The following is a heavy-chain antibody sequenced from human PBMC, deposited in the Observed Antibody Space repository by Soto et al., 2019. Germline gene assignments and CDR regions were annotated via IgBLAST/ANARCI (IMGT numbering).Heavy chain of an antibody. D-gene: IGHD1-26*01. CDR2: INPSGGST. V-gene: IGHV1-46*01. J-gene: IGHJ3*02. Sequence: GASVKVSCKASGYTFTSYYMHWVRQAPGQGLEWMGIINPSGGSTSYAQKFQGRVTMTRDTSTSTVYMELSSLRSEDTAVYYCARNSGSYYRVGAFDIWGQGTMVTVSS. CDR1: GYTFTSYY. CDR3: ARNSGSYYRVGAFDI.